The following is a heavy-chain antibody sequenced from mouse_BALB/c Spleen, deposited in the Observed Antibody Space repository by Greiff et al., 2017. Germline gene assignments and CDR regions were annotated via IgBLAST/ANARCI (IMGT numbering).Heavy chain of an antibody. CDR2: IWAGGST. D-gene: IGHD1-2*01. Sequence: VKLMESGPGLVAPSQSLSITCTVSGFSLTSYGVHWVRQPPGKGLEWLGVIWAGGSTNYNSALMSRLSISKDNSKSQVFLKMNSLQADDTAMYYCARELRHAMDYWGQGTSVTVSS. V-gene: IGHV2-9*02. CDR3: ARELRHAMDY. J-gene: IGHJ4*01. CDR1: GFSLTSYG.